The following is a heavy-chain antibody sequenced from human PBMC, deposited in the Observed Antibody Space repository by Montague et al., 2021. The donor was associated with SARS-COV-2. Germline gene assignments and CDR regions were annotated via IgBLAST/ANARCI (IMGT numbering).Heavy chain of an antibody. D-gene: IGHD1-1*01. V-gene: IGHV6-1*01. J-gene: IGHJ6*02. CDR2: TYYRKKWYN. CDR1: GDSVWSTGAD. CDR3: TSGREGNYNVMDV. Sequence: CAISGDSVWSTGADRKSTRQYSRHVSKWHAGTYYRKKWYNDYAVSVRGRVTINPDTSKNQFSLQLNSVTPEDTAIYYCTSGREGNYNVMDVWGQGTTVTVS.